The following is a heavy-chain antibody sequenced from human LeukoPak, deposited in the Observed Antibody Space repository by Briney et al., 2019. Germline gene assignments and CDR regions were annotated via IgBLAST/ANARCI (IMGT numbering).Heavy chain of an antibody. CDR2: INSDGSST. D-gene: IGHD1-26*01. V-gene: IGHV3-74*01. CDR3: ARPGSSRTIDY. CDR1: GFTFSSYW. Sequence: PGGSLRLSCAASGFTFSSYWMHWVRHAPGKGLVWVSRINSDGSSTSYADSVKGRFTISRDNAKNTLYLQMNSLRAEDTAVYYCARPGSSRTIDYWGQGTLVTVSS. J-gene: IGHJ4*02.